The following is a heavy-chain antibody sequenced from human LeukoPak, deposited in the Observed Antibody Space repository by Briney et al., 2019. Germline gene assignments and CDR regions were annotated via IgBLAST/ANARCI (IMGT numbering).Heavy chain of an antibody. D-gene: IGHD6-13*01. V-gene: IGHV4-34*01. CDR1: GGSFSDYY. Sequence: PSETLSLTCGVYGGSFSDYYWGWFRQPPGKGLEWIGSIYYSGSTYYNPSLRSRVTISVDTSKNQFSLKLSSVTAADTAVYYCARVEKYTTSGPTDPWGQGTLVTVSS. J-gene: IGHJ5*02. CDR3: ARVEKYTTSGPTDP. CDR2: IYYSGST.